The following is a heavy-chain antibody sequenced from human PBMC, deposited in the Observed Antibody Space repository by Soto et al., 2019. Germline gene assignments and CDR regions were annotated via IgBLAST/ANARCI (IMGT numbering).Heavy chain of an antibody. Sequence: GESLKISCKGSGYSFTSYWIGWVRQMPGKGLEWMGIIYPGDSDTRYSPSFQGQVTISADKSISTAYLQWSSLKASDTAMYYCASSKFLGYCSSTSCYLKGPFDYWGQGTLVTVSS. CDR2: IYPGDSDT. V-gene: IGHV5-51*01. D-gene: IGHD2-2*01. CDR1: GYSFTSYW. J-gene: IGHJ4*02. CDR3: ASSKFLGYCSSTSCYLKGPFDY.